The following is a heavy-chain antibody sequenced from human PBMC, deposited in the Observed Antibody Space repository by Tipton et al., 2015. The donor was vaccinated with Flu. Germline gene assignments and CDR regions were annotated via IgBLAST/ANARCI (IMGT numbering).Heavy chain of an antibody. J-gene: IGHJ3*02. Sequence: LRLSCAASGFTFTHAWMSWVRQAPGKGLEWIGRIYISGFTNYNPSLESRVTMSVDTSKNQFFLKLSSVTAADTAMYYCARGTEYYDTTSPEGAFDIWGQGTMVTVSS. CDR2: IYISGFT. CDR1: GFTFTHAW. D-gene: IGHD3-22*01. V-gene: IGHV4-59*10. CDR3: ARGTEYYDTTSPEGAFDI.